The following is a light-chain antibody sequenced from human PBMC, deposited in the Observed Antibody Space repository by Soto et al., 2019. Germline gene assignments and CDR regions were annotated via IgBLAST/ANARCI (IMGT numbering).Light chain of an antibody. CDR3: QQYYSTPT. CDR1: QIVLYSSNNKNY. J-gene: IGKJ1*01. V-gene: IGKV4-1*01. Sequence: DILMTQSPDSLAVSLGERATINCKCSQIVLYSSNNKNYLAWYQQKPGQPPKLLIYWASTRESGVPDRFSGSGSGTDFTLTISSLQAEDVAVYYCQQYYSTPTFGQGTKVDI. CDR2: WAS.